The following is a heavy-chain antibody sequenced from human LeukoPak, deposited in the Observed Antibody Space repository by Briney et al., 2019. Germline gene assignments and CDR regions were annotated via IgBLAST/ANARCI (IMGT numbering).Heavy chain of an antibody. J-gene: IGHJ5*02. CDR1: GGTFSSYA. D-gene: IGHD3-10*01. CDR3: ARRGVGSGKPNRWFDP. Sequence: SVKVSCKASGGTFSSYAISWVRQAPGQGLEWMGGIIPIFGTANYAQKFQGRVTITADESTSTAYMELSSLRSEDTAVYYCARRGVGSGKPNRWFDPWGQGTLVTVSS. V-gene: IGHV1-69*13. CDR2: IIPIFGTA.